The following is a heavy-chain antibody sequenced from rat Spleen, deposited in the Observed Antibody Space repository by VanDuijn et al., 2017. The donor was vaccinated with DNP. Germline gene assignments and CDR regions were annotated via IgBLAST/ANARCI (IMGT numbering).Heavy chain of an antibody. D-gene: IGHD4-1*01. CDR1: GFTFSDYY. Sequence: EVQVVESGGGLVQPGRSLKLSCAASGFTFSDYYMAWVRQAPTKGLEWVAYIRFDGGSTYNGDSVKGRFTISRDNAKNTLYLQMNSLRSEDTATYYCARHVLPLRVWDYWGQGVMVTVSS. CDR3: ARHVLPLRVWDY. V-gene: IGHV5-22*01. CDR2: IRFDGGST. J-gene: IGHJ2*01.